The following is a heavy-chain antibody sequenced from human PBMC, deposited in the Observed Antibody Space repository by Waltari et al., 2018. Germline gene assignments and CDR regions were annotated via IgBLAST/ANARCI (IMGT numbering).Heavy chain of an antibody. CDR3: AKDEGARLAPTFGMDA. V-gene: IGHV3-23*01. CDR2: MTASGLM. Sequence: EMQLLESGGALVQPGGSLRLSCAASGFPFSTYTMNWVRQAPGQGLEWVAVMTASGLMDYGDSVKGRFTISRDNSKSTLYLQMYRLRVEDTARYYCAKDEGARLAPTFGMDAWGQGTTVIVSS. CDR1: GFPFSTYT. J-gene: IGHJ6*02. D-gene: IGHD6-6*01.